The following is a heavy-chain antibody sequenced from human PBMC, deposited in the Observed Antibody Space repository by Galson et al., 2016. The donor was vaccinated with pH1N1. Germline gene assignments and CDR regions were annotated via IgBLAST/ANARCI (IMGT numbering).Heavy chain of an antibody. CDR1: GFTVTDNY. J-gene: IGHJ4*02. D-gene: IGHD3-10*01. Sequence: SLRLSCAASGFTVTDNYMNWVRRAPGKGLEWVSGISWNSGSIGYAGSVKGRFTISRDNAKNSLYLQMNSLRAEDTALYYCAKTMGFGVHYPPDYWGQGTLVTVSS. CDR3: AKTMGFGVHYPPDY. CDR2: ISWNSGSI. V-gene: IGHV3-9*01.